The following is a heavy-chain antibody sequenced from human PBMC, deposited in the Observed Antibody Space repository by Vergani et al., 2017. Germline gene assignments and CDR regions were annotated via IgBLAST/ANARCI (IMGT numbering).Heavy chain of an antibody. J-gene: IGHJ5*01. Sequence: QLLESGGGLIQPGGSLRLSCAASGFTFNSYAMTWVRQAPGKGLEWVSTINTNGDYTRYGDSVKGRFTISRDNSKSTLYLQMNSLRAEDTAIYYCAKGGWNYWFDSWGQGTLVIVS. CDR1: GFTFNSYA. CDR2: INTNGDYT. V-gene: IGHV3-23*01. CDR3: AKGGWNYWFDS. D-gene: IGHD1-1*01.